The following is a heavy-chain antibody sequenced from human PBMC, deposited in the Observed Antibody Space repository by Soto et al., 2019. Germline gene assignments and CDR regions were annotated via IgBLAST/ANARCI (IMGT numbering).Heavy chain of an antibody. CDR2: ISGSGGST. J-gene: IGHJ4*02. CDR1: GCTCISYA. D-gene: IGHD6-19*01. CDR3: ARRSSGWYFDY. Sequence: PGGSLRLSCAASGCTCISYAMIWVRQAPGKGLEWVSAISGSGGSTYYADSVKGRFTFTRDNSKNTLYLQMNSLRAEDTAVYYCARRSSGWYFDYWGQGTLVTVSS. V-gene: IGHV3-23*01.